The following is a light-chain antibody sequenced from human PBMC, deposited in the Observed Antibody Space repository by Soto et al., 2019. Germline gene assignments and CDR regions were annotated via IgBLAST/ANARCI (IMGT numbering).Light chain of an antibody. CDR2: EVS. Sequence: QSALTQPPSASGSPGQSVTISCTGTSTDIGGYYYVSWYQHHPGNAPKLMIYEVSKRPSGVPDRFSGSKSGNTASLTISGLRTEDEADYYCSSDAGSNIYVFGTGTKVTVL. J-gene: IGLJ1*01. CDR1: STDIGGYYY. CDR3: SSDAGSNIYV. V-gene: IGLV2-8*01.